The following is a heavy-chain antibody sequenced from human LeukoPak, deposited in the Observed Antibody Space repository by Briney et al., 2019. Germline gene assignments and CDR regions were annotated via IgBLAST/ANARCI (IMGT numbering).Heavy chain of an antibody. Sequence: GGSLRLSCAASGFTFSNYYMHWVRQAPGKGLEWVSAISGNGGSTYYADSVKGRLTISRDNSKSTLYLQMNSLRAEDTAVYYCARDPPYYDSSGSFDYWGQGTLVTVSS. CDR3: ARDPPYYDSSGSFDY. CDR2: ISGNGGST. CDR1: GFTFSNYY. J-gene: IGHJ4*02. D-gene: IGHD3-22*01. V-gene: IGHV3-23*01.